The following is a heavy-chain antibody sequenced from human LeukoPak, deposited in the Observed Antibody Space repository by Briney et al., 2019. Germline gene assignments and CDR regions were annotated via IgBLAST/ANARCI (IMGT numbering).Heavy chain of an antibody. CDR1: GGSISRGDYY. Sequence: SETLSLTCTVSGGSISRGDYYWRWIRQPPGKGLEWIGYIYYRGSTYYDPSLKSRVTISVDTSKNQFSLKLSSVTAADTAVYYCARVQRYCSGGSCYGGGYFDYWGQGTLVTVS. D-gene: IGHD2-15*01. CDR3: ARVQRYCSGGSCYGGGYFDY. V-gene: IGHV4-30-4*01. J-gene: IGHJ4*02. CDR2: IYYRGST.